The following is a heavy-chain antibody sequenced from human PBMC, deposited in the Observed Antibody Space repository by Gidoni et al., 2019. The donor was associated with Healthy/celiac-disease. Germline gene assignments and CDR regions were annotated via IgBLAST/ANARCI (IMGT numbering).Heavy chain of an antibody. V-gene: IGHV3-13*01. CDR3: ARAREVVDGRGQDWYFDL. CDR1: GFTFSSYD. D-gene: IGHD2-15*01. J-gene: IGHJ2*01. Sequence: EVQLVESGGGLVQPGGSLRLSCAASGFTFSSYDMHWVRQATGKGLEWVSAICTAGDTYYPGSLKGRFTISRENAKNSLYLQMNSLRAGDTAVYYCARAREVVDGRGQDWYFDLWGRGTLVTVSS. CDR2: ICTAGDT.